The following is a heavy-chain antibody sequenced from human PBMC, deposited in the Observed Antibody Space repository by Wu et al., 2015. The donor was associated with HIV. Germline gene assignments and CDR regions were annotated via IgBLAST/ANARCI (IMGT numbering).Heavy chain of an antibody. CDR1: GYTFTSYG. CDR2: FLPIFGTP. Sequence: QVQLVQSGAEVKKPGASVKVSCKASGYTFTSYGISWVRQAPGQGLEWMGGFLPIFGTPNYAQKFQGRVTITADESTSTAYMEVTSLRNEDTAVYYCARDRISDNWFDPWGQGTLVTVSS. V-gene: IGHV1-69*13. J-gene: IGHJ5*02. CDR3: ARDRISDNWFDP. D-gene: IGHD6-25*01.